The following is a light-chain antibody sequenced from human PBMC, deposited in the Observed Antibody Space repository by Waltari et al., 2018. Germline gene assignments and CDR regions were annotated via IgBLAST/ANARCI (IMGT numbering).Light chain of an antibody. Sequence: QSVLTQPPSVSAAPGQKVTISCSGSTSNIGNNYVSWYQQFPGTAPKLLIYDSEKRPAGMRDRFSRSKSGTSATLEITGLQTGDEADYYCGSWDTSLSGHVFGTGTKVTVL. CDR2: DSE. CDR3: GSWDTSLSGHV. CDR1: TSNIGNNY. V-gene: IGLV1-51*01. J-gene: IGLJ1*01.